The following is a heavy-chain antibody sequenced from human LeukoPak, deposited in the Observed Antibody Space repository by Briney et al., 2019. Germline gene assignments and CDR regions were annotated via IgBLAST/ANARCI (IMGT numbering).Heavy chain of an antibody. J-gene: IGHJ5*02. CDR2: TSYDESNK. CDR1: GFTFSIYT. CDR3: ARDWGVDT. D-gene: IGHD3-10*01. Sequence: PGGSLRLSCAASGFTFSIYTTVWVRQPPGKGLEWVAVTSYDESNKHYVDSVKGRFIISRDNSNNTLYLQMNSLRPEDTAVYYCARDWGVDTWGQGTLVTVSS. V-gene: IGHV3-30*03.